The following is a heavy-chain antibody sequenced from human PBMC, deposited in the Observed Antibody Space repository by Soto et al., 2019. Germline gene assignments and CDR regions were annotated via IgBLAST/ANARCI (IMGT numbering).Heavy chain of an antibody. CDR3: ARSIVAAGNRWFDP. V-gene: IGHV2-70*04. CDR2: IDWDDDK. CDR1: GFSLSTSGMR. D-gene: IGHD6-13*01. Sequence: SGPTLVNPTQTLTLTCTFSGFSLSTSGMRVSWIRQPPGKALEWLARIDWDDDKLYSTSLKTRLTISKDTSKNQVVLTMTNMDPVDTAPYYCARSIVAAGNRWFDPWGQGTLVTVSS. J-gene: IGHJ5*02.